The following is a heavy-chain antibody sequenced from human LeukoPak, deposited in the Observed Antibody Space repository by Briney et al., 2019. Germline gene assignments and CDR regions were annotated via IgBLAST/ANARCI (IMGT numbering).Heavy chain of an antibody. CDR3: AKDAYGSGSYI. D-gene: IGHD3-10*01. J-gene: IGHJ4*02. CDR1: GFTFSSYA. CDR2: VSGSGSST. Sequence: GGSLRLSCAASGFTFSSYAMSWVRQAPGKGLEWVSAVSGSGSSTYYADSVKGRFTISRDDSKNTPYLQMNSLRDEDTAVYYCAKDAYGSGSYIWGQGTLVTVSS. V-gene: IGHV3-23*01.